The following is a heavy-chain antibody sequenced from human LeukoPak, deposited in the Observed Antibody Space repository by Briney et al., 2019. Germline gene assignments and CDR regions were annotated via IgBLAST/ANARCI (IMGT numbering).Heavy chain of an antibody. D-gene: IGHD3-22*01. Sequence: GGSLRLSCAASGFTFSSYSMNWVRQAPGKGLEWVSSISSSSGYIYYADSVKGRSTISRDNAKNSLYLQMNSLRAEDTAVYYCARVGGYYDSSGYYFDYWGQGTLVTVSS. J-gene: IGHJ4*02. CDR2: ISSSSGYI. CDR3: ARVGGYYDSSGYYFDY. V-gene: IGHV3-21*01. CDR1: GFTFSSYS.